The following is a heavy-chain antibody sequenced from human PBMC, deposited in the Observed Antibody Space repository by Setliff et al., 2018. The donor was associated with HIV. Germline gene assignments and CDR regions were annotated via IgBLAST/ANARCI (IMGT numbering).Heavy chain of an antibody. CDR3: AKDSLGLTMIVVLPFFDY. CDR2: TTSNGRTT. V-gene: IGHV3-23*01. J-gene: IGHJ4*02. D-gene: IGHD3-22*01. CDR1: GFTFSAYA. Sequence: GESLKISCAASGFTFSAYAMTWVRQAPGKGLEWVSATTSNGRTTDYAESVRGRFILSRDNSGNTLYLQMTSLRAEDTAVYYCAKDSLGLTMIVVLPFFDYWGQGTLVTVSS.